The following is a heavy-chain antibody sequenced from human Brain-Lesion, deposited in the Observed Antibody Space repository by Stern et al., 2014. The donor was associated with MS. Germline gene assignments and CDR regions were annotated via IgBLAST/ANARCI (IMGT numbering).Heavy chain of an antibody. Sequence: VQLVQSGAEVKKPGASVKVSCKTSGYIFTGYYIHWVRQAPGQGLEWMASINPNTGGTQYAQKFQGRVTMSRDTSISTAYVELSSLTSDDTAVYYCARDQRGITIFGVVTDYYYLGMDVWGQGTTVTVSS. CDR2: INPNTGGT. J-gene: IGHJ6*02. V-gene: IGHV1-2*02. CDR1: GYIFTGYY. CDR3: ARDQRGITIFGVVTDYYYLGMDV. D-gene: IGHD3-3*01.